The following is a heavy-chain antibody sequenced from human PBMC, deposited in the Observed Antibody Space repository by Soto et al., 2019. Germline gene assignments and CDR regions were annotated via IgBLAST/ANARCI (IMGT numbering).Heavy chain of an antibody. CDR1: GFTFSSYA. D-gene: IGHD4-17*01. J-gene: IGHJ4*02. Sequence: QVQLVESGGGVVQPGRSLRLSCAASGFTFSSYAMHWVRQAPGKGLEWVAVISYDGSNKYYADSVKGRFTISRDNSKNTLYLQMNSLRAEDTAVYYCARGGMTTVVTPFDYWGQGTLFTVSS. V-gene: IGHV3-30-3*01. CDR3: ARGGMTTVVTPFDY. CDR2: ISYDGSNK.